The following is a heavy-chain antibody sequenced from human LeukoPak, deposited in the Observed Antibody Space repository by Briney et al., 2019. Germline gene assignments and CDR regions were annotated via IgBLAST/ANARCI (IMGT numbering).Heavy chain of an antibody. V-gene: IGHV3-23*01. CDR3: AKWGKYCSSTSCYTYFDY. Sequence: GGSLRLSCAASGFTFSSYAMSWVRQAPGKGLEWVSAISGSGGSTYYADSVKGRFTISRDNSKNTLYLQMNSLRAEDTAVYYCAKWGKYCSSTSCYTYFDYWGQGTLVTVSS. CDR2: ISGSGGST. J-gene: IGHJ4*02. D-gene: IGHD2-2*02. CDR1: GFTFSSYA.